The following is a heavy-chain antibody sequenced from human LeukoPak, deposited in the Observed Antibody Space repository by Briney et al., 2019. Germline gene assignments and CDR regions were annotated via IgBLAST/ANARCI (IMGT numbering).Heavy chain of an antibody. J-gene: IGHJ4*02. CDR1: GGSISSSSYY. CDR3: ARIRYSGSYGTV. CDR2: IYYSGST. V-gene: IGHV4-39*07. Sequence: SETLSLTCTVSGGSISSSSYYWGWIRQPPGTGLEWIGSIYYSGSTYYNPSLKSRVTISVDTSQNQFSLKLSSVTAADTAVYYCARIRYSGSYGTVWGQGTLVTVSS. D-gene: IGHD1-26*01.